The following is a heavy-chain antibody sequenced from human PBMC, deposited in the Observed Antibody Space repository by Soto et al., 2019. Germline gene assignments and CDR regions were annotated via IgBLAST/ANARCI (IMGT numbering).Heavy chain of an antibody. CDR2: IYYSGST. Sequence: SETLYLTCTVSGGSISSTSYYWGWIRQPPGKGLEWIGSIYYSGSTYYNPSLKSRVTISVDTSKNQFSLKLSSVTAADTAVYYCARHRIAEHRLDYWGQGTLVTVSS. CDR1: GGSISSTSYY. CDR3: ARHRIAEHRLDY. J-gene: IGHJ4*02. V-gene: IGHV4-39*01. D-gene: IGHD6-13*01.